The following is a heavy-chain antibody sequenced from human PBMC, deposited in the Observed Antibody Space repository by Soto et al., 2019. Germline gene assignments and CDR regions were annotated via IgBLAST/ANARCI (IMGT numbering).Heavy chain of an antibody. CDR1: GGTFRTYV. CDR3: ASGGSYYEDY. V-gene: IGHV1-69*12. J-gene: IGHJ4*02. D-gene: IGHD3-16*01. CDR2: ILPIFGTA. Sequence: VQLVQSGAEVKKPGSSVKVSCKASGGTFRTYVISWVRQAPGQGLEWMGGILPIFGTANYAQKFQGRVTITADESTTTAYMELSSLRSEDTAVYYCASGGSYYEDYWGQGTLVTVSS.